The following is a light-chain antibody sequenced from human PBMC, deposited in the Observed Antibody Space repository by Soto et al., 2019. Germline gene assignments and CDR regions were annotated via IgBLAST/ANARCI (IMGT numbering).Light chain of an antibody. V-gene: IGKV1-5*03. CDR1: ESISSW. CDR2: KAS. CDR3: QHYNTFPHT. J-gene: IGKJ2*01. Sequence: DIQMTQSPSTLSASVGDTVTITCRASESISSWVAWYQQKPGKGPKLLIYKASHLESGVPSRFSGSGSGTEFTLTISSLQPGDFATYYCQHYNTFPHTFGQGTKVDIK.